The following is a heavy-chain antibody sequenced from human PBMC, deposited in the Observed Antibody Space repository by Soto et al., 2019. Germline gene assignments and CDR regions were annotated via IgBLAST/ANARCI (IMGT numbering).Heavy chain of an antibody. D-gene: IGHD3-22*01. J-gene: IGHJ4*01. Sequence: PGVTLRLACAATGFTFSSYAMSWVRQAPGKGLQWVSCISGSGGSTYYADSVKGRFTISRDNSKNTLYLQMNSLRAEDTAVYYCAKAEIITGSCYSSLDYWGHGILVTVSS. V-gene: IGHV3-23*01. CDR2: ISGSGGST. CDR3: AKAEIITGSCYSSLDY. CDR1: GFTFSSYA.